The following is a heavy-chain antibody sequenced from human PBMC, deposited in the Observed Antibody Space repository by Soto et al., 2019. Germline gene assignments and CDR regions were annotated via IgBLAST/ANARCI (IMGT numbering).Heavy chain of an antibody. V-gene: IGHV5-51*01. CDR1: GYSFTSYW. J-gene: IGHJ6*02. D-gene: IGHD6-19*01. CDR3: ARLSSGWPLGYYGMDV. Sequence: LKISCKGSGYSFTSYWIGWVRQMPGKGLEWMGIIYPGDSDTRYSPSFQGQVTISADKSISTAYLQWSSLKASDTAMYYCARLSSGWPLGYYGMDVWGQGTTVTVSS. CDR2: IYPGDSDT.